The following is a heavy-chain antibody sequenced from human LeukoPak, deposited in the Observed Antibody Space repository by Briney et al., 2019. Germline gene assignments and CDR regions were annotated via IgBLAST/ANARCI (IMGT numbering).Heavy chain of an antibody. J-gene: IGHJ4*02. CDR3: TREWGSGSTFDY. D-gene: IGHD6-19*01. CDR1: GFTFGDYA. Sequence: GGSLRLSCTASGFTFGDYAMSWFRQAPGKGLEWVGFIRSKAYGGTTEYAASVRGRFTISRDDSKSIAYLQMNSLKTEDTAVYYCTREWGSGSTFDYWGQGTLVTVSS. V-gene: IGHV3-49*03. CDR2: IRSKAYGGTT.